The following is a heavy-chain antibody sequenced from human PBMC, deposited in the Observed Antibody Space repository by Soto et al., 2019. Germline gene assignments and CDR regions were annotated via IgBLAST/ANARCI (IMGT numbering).Heavy chain of an antibody. V-gene: IGHV3-13*01. Sequence: GGSLRLSCAASGFTFSSYDMHWVRQATGKGLEWVSAIGTAGDTYYPGSVKGRFTISRENAKNSLYLQMNSLRAGDTAVYYCARGPAAAGHDAFDIWGQGTMVTVSS. CDR2: IGTAGDT. CDR1: GFTFSSYD. CDR3: ARGPAAAGHDAFDI. D-gene: IGHD6-13*01. J-gene: IGHJ3*02.